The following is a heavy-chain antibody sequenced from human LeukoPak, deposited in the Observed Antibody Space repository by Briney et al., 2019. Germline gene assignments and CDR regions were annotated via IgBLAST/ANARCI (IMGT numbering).Heavy chain of an antibody. J-gene: IGHJ4*02. CDR2: IRSKANSYAT. CDR3: TRPSPDSQH. V-gene: IGHV3-73*01. Sequence: GGSLRLSCAASGFTFSGSAMHWVRQASGKGLEWVGRIRSKANSYATAYAASVKGRFTISRDDSKNTAYLQMNSLKTEDTAVYYCTRPSPDSQHWGQGTLVTVSS. D-gene: IGHD3-22*01. CDR1: GFTFSGSA.